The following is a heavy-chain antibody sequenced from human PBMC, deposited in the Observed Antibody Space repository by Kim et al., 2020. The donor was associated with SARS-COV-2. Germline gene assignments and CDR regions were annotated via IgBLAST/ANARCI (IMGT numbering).Heavy chain of an antibody. CDR1: GGSISSYY. Sequence: SETLSLTCTVSGGSISSYYWSWFRQPPGKGLEWIGYIYYSGSTNYNPSLKSRVTISVGTSKNQFSLKLSSVTAADTAVYYCARVETYYDILTGYSPQAFDIWGQGTMVTVSS. J-gene: IGHJ3*02. V-gene: IGHV4-59*13. D-gene: IGHD3-9*01. CDR2: IYYSGST. CDR3: ARVETYYDILTGYSPQAFDI.